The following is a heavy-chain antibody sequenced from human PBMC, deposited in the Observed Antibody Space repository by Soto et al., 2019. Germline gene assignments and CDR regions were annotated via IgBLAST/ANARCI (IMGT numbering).Heavy chain of an antibody. CDR1: GFTVSSNY. J-gene: IGHJ6*02. D-gene: IGHD3-10*01. CDR3: ARDMRYYYGSGRTNPRYYYGMDV. CDR2: IYSGGST. Sequence: GGSLRLSCAASGFTVSSNYMGWVRQAPGKGLEWVSVIYSGGSTYYADSVKGRFTISRDNSKNTLYLQMNSLRAEDTAVYYCARDMRYYYGSGRTNPRYYYGMDVWGQGTTVTVSS. V-gene: IGHV3-53*01.